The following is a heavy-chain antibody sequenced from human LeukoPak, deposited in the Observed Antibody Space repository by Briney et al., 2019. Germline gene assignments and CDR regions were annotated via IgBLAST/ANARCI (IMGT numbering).Heavy chain of an antibody. Sequence: PSETLSLTCTVSGGSISSSSYYWGWIRQPPGKGLEWIGSIYYSGSTYYNPSLKSRVTISVGTSKNQFSLKLSSVTAADTAVYYCARSAPTVTTHDAFDIWAKGQWSPSLQ. J-gene: IGHJ3*02. CDR1: GGSISSSSYY. V-gene: IGHV4-39*01. CDR2: IYYSGST. CDR3: ARSAPTVTTHDAFDI. D-gene: IGHD4-17*01.